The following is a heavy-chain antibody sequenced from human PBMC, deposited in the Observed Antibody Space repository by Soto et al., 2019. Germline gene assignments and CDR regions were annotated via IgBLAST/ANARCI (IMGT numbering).Heavy chain of an antibody. D-gene: IGHD6-19*01. J-gene: IGHJ4*02. Sequence: QVHLVQSGAEVKKPGASVRVSCKASGYTFTNYGISWVRQAPGQGLEWMGWVSGYNGNTNYAQKLRGRVTMTTDTSTSTADMELTPLRSDDTAVYYCARDEGSHGFDSWGQGTLVTVSS. CDR3: ARDEGSHGFDS. V-gene: IGHV1-18*04. CDR1: GYTFTNYG. CDR2: VSGYNGNT.